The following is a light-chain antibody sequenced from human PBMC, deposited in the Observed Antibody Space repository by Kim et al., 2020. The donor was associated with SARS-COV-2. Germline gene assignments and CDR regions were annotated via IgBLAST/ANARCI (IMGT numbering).Light chain of an antibody. J-gene: IGLJ2*01. V-gene: IGLV3-21*04. CDR2: YDS. CDR3: QVWDSSSDHPV. Sequence: APGKTASITCGGNTIGSKSVHWYQQKPGQAPVLVIYYDSDRPSGIPERFSGSNSGNTATLTISRVEAGDEADYNCQVWDSSSDHPVFGGGTQLTVL. CDR1: TIGSKS.